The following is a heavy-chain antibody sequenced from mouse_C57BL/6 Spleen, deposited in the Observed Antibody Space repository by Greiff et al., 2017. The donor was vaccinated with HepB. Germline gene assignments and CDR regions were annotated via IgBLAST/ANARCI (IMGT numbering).Heavy chain of an antibody. Sequence: VQLQQSGAELARPGASVKLSCKASGYTFPSYGISWVKQRTGQGLEWIGEIYPRSGNTYYNEKFKGKATLTADKSSSTAYMELRSLTSEDSAVYFCAMDYYGSRRYFDVWGTGTTVTVSS. J-gene: IGHJ1*03. V-gene: IGHV1-81*01. CDR1: GYTFPSYG. D-gene: IGHD1-1*01. CDR2: IYPRSGNT. CDR3: AMDYYGSRRYFDV.